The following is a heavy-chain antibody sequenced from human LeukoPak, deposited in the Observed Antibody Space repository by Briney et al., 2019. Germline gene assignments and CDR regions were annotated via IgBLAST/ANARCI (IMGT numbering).Heavy chain of an antibody. D-gene: IGHD3-10*01. Sequence: ASVKVSCKASGFTFTSSAMQWVRQARGQRLEWIGWIVVGSGNTNYAQKFQERVTITRDMSTSTAYMELSSLRSEDTAVYYCAADGARDEDVMVRGVTSDAFDIWGQGTMVTVSS. CDR1: GFTFTSSA. J-gene: IGHJ3*02. CDR3: AADGARDEDVMVRGVTSDAFDI. V-gene: IGHV1-58*02. CDR2: IVVGSGNT.